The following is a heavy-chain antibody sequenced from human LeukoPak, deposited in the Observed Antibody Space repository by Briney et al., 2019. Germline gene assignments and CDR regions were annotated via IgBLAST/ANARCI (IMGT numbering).Heavy chain of an antibody. CDR1: GFTFGSYG. J-gene: IGHJ4*02. CDR3: AKDITAGTTRHPPDY. Sequence: GGSLRLSCAASGFTFGSYGMHWVRQAPGKGLEWVAFIRYDGSNKYYADSVKGRFTISRDNSKNTLYLQMNSLRAEDTAVYYCAKDITAGTTRHPPDYWGQGTLVTVSS. V-gene: IGHV3-30*02. CDR2: IRYDGSNK. D-gene: IGHD1-1*01.